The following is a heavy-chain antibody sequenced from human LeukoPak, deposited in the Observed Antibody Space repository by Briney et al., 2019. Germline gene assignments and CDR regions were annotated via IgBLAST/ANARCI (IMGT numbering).Heavy chain of an antibody. V-gene: IGHV1-8*01. J-gene: IGHJ4*02. CDR3: ARRMISDY. Sequence: ASVKVSCKASGYTFTNYDINWVRQSTGQGLEWMRWLNPHSGNTGYAQKLQGRVTMTRNTSISTDYMELSSLRSDDTAVYYCARRMISDYWGQGSLVTVSS. CDR2: LNPHSGNT. D-gene: IGHD3/OR15-3a*01. CDR1: GYTFTNYD.